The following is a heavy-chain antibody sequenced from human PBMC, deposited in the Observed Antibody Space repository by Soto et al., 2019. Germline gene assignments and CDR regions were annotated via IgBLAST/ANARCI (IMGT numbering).Heavy chain of an antibody. Sequence: SVKVSCKASGGTFSSYAISWVRQAPGQGLEWMGGIIPIFGTANYAQKFQGRVTITADKSTSTAYMELSSLRSEDTAVYYCARDPLDLYYYDSSGYYPPQVEFDYWGQGTLVTVSS. D-gene: IGHD3-22*01. CDR1: GGTFSSYA. CDR2: IIPIFGTA. V-gene: IGHV1-69*06. J-gene: IGHJ4*02. CDR3: ARDPLDLYYYDSSGYYPPQVEFDY.